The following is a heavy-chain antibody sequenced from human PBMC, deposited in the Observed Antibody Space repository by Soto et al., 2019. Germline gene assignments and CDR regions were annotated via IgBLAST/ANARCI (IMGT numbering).Heavy chain of an antibody. V-gene: IGHV4-34*01. Sequence: SGTPALSCAVYGESFSGYYWSWIRQPPGKGLEWIGEINRSGSTNYNPSLKSRVTISVDTSKNQFSLKLSSVTAADTAVYYCARGKWDYDFWRRHYWNWFAPSGQGPLVT. CDR2: INRSGST. D-gene: IGHD3-3*01. CDR3: ARGKWDYDFWRRHYWNWFAP. CDR1: GESFSGYY. J-gene: IGHJ5*02.